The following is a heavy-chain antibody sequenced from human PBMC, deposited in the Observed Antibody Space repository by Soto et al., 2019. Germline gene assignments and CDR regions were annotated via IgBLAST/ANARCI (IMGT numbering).Heavy chain of an antibody. CDR3: ARSLLQGDF. V-gene: IGHV1-46*01. D-gene: IGHD2-21*01. J-gene: IGHJ4*02. CDR1: GYTFIHYY. Sequence: QVQLVQSGAEVKKPGASVKVSCKASGYTFIHYYIHWVRQAPGQGLEWRGIINPNGGSTNYAQKFQGRVTVTSDTSTSTVSMELNSLGSDDTAVYFCARSLLQGDFWGQGTLVTVSS. CDR2: INPNGGST.